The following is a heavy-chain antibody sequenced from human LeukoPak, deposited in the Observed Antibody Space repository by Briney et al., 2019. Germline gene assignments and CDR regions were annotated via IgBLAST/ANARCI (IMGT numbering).Heavy chain of an antibody. J-gene: IGHJ4*02. CDR1: GFTFSRYS. CDR3: ARGGWELLMAFDY. Sequence: GGSLRLSCAASGFTFSRYSMNWVRQAPGKGLEWVSYISSSGSTIYYADSVKGRFTISRDNAKNSLYLQMNSLRAEDTAVYYCARGGWELLMAFDYWGQGTLVTVSS. V-gene: IGHV3-48*04. CDR2: ISSSGSTI. D-gene: IGHD1-26*01.